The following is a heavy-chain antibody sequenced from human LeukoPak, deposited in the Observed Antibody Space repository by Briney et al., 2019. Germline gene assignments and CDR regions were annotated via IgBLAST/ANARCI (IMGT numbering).Heavy chain of an antibody. CDR3: ARDGYGGIDY. J-gene: IGHJ4*02. Sequence: SETLSLTCTVSGGSISSYYWSWIRQPPGKGPEWIGYIYYSGSTNYNPSLKSRVTISVDTSKNQFSLKLSSVTAADTAVYYCARDGYGGIDYWGQGVLVTVSS. D-gene: IGHD4-23*01. CDR1: GGSISSYY. CDR2: IYYSGST. V-gene: IGHV4-59*01.